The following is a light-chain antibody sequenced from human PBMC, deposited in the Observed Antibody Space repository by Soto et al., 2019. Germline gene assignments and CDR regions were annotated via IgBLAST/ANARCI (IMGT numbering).Light chain of an antibody. CDR1: QGISSY. CDR3: QQYNSYPWT. Sequence: DIQMTQSPSSLSASVGDIVTITCRSSQGISSYLAFYQQNPGKAPKLLIYAASTLQSGVPSRFSGSRSGTEFTLTISSLQPDDFATYYCQQYNSYPWTFGQGTKVDI. CDR2: AAS. J-gene: IGKJ1*01. V-gene: IGKV1-16*01.